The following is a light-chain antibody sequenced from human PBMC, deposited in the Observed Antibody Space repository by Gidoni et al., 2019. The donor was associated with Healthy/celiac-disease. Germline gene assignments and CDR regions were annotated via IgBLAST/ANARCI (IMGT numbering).Light chain of an antibody. J-gene: IGKJ4*01. CDR1: QSVSSY. CDR2: DAS. Sequence: EIVFTQSPATLSSSPGERSTLSCRASQSVSSYLAWYQQKPGQAPRLLIYDASNRATGIPARFSGSGSGTDFTLTISSLEPEDFAVYYCQQRSNWPPGLTFGGGTKVEIK. V-gene: IGKV3-11*01. CDR3: QQRSNWPPGLT.